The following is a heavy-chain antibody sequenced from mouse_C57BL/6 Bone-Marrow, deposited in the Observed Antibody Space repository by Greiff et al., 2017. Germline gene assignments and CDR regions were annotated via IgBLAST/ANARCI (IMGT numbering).Heavy chain of an antibody. Sequence: EVKLVESGGGLVKPGGSLKLSCAASGFTFSDYGMHWVRQAPEKGLEWVAYISSGSSTIYYAVTVKGRFTISRDNAKNTLFLQMTSLRSEDTAMYYGARGYYNYEEAWFAYWGQGTLVTVSA. CDR2: ISSGSSTI. CDR1: GFTFSDYG. CDR3: ARGYYNYEEAWFAY. V-gene: IGHV5-17*01. D-gene: IGHD2-12*01. J-gene: IGHJ3*01.